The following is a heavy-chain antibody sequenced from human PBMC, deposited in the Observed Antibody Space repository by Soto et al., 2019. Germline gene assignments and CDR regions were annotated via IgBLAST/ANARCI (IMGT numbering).Heavy chain of an antibody. CDR1: GGSISSYY. CDR2: IYYSGST. J-gene: IGHJ3*02. Sequence: SETLSLTCTVSGGSISSYYWSWIRQPPGKGLEWIGYIYYSGSTNYNPSLKSRVTISVDTSKNQFSLKLSSVTAADTAVYYCERAEDIVVVPAAIWTGAFDIWGQGTMVTVSS. V-gene: IGHV4-59*01. D-gene: IGHD2-2*01. CDR3: ERAEDIVVVPAAIWTGAFDI.